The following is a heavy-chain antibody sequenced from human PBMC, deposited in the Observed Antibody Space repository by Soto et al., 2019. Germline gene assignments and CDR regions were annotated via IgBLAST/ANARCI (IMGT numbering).Heavy chain of an antibody. CDR1: GASVSSGAYY. CDR3: ARADYSNLEAGFDY. CDR2: INHSGST. Sequence: SETLSLTCTVSGASVSSGAYYWGWVRQRPGRGLEWSGDINHSGSTNYNPSLKSRVTISVDTSKNQFSLKLTSVTAADTAVYYCARADYSNLEAGFDYWGQGTLVTVPS. D-gene: IGHD4-4*01. V-gene: IGHV4-34*01. J-gene: IGHJ4*02.